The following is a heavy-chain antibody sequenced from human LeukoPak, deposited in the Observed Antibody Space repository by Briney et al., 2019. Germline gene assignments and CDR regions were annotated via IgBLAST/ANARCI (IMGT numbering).Heavy chain of an antibody. D-gene: IGHD3-9*01. CDR2: ISAYNGNT. Sequence: GASVKVSFKASGYTFTSYGISWVRQAPGQGLEWMGWISAYNGNTNYAQKLQGRVTMTTDTSTSTAYMELRSLRSDDTAVYYCARDRILTGYTGGSYNWFDPWGQGTLVTVSS. CDR3: ARDRILTGYTGGSYNWFDP. CDR1: GYTFTSYG. J-gene: IGHJ5*02. V-gene: IGHV1-18*01.